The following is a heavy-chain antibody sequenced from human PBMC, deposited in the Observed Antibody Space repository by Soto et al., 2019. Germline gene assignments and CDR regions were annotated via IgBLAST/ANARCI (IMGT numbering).Heavy chain of an antibody. CDR3: ARDSSPLALRYSSSWYGDLDY. V-gene: IGHV1-2*04. J-gene: IGHJ4*02. CDR1: GYTFTGYY. D-gene: IGHD6-13*01. CDR2: INPNSGGT. Sequence: ASVKVSCKASGYTFTGYYMHWVRQAPGQGLEWMGWINPNSGGTNYAQKFQGWVTMTRDTSISTAYMELSRLRSDDTAVYYCARDSSPLALRYSSSWYGDLDYWGQGPLVTVSS.